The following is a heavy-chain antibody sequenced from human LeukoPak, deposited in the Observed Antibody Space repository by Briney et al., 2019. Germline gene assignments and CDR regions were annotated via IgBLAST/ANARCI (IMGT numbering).Heavy chain of an antibody. CDR1: GGSISSGSYY. Sequence: PSETLSLTCTVSGGSISSGSYYWSWIRQPAGKGLEWIGRIYTSGSTNYNPSLKSRVTISVDTSKNQFSLKLSSVTAADTAVYYCAREGFSSSWYNLGGAFDIWGQGTMVTVSS. D-gene: IGHD6-13*01. CDR3: AREGFSSSWYNLGGAFDI. CDR2: IYTSGST. V-gene: IGHV4-61*02. J-gene: IGHJ3*02.